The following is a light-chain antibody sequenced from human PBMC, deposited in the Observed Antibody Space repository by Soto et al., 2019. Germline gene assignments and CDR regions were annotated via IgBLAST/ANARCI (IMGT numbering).Light chain of an antibody. Sequence: DLQMTQSPSSLSASVGDRVTITCRASQSISSYLNWYQQKPGKAPKLLIYAASSFQSGVPSRFSGSGSGTDFTLTISSLQPEDFATYYCQQSYSTPFTFGPGTKVDIK. CDR3: QQSYSTPFT. J-gene: IGKJ3*01. V-gene: IGKV1-39*01. CDR1: QSISSY. CDR2: AAS.